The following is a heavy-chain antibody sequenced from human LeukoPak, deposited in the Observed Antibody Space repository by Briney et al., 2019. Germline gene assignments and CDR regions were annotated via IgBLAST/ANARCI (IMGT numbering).Heavy chain of an antibody. V-gene: IGHV3-11*05. D-gene: IGHD3-10*01. J-gene: IGHJ3*02. CDR1: GFTFSDYY. CDR3: AREFGISRAFDI. Sequence: TGGSLRLSCAGSGFTFSDYYMAWIRQTPGKGLQRISYISRGSDDKAYADSVKGRFTISRDNGKNSLCLQMNSLTAEDTAVYYCAREFGISRAFDIWGQGTMVTVSS. CDR2: ISRGSDDK.